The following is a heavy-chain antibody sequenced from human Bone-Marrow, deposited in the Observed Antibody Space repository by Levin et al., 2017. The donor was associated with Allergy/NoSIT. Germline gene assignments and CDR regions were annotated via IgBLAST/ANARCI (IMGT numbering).Heavy chain of an antibody. CDR1: GFTVGNNY. CDR3: ARDPPGVAAAGSGY. Sequence: GGSLRLSFAVSGFTVGNNYMSWVRQAPGKGLEWVSLIYSGGSTYYADSVKGRFTISRDSSKNTLYLQMNNLRVEDTAVYYCARDPPGVAAAGSGYWGQGTLVTVSS. D-gene: IGHD6-13*01. J-gene: IGHJ4*02. CDR2: IYSGGST. V-gene: IGHV3-66*01.